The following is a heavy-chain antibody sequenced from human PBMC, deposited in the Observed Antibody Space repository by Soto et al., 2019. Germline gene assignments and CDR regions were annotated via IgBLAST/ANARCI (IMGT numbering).Heavy chain of an antibody. CDR2: INPNSGGT. CDR1: GYTFTDYY. J-gene: IGHJ6*02. CDR3: ARVTRTLVRGAPYYGMDV. D-gene: IGHD3-9*01. Sequence: ASVKVSCKASGYTFTDYYMHWVRQAPGQGLEWMGWINPNSGGTNYAQKFQGRVTMTRDTSISTAYMELNSLRAEDTAVYYCARVTRTLVRGAPYYGMDVWGQGTTVTVSS. V-gene: IGHV1-2*02.